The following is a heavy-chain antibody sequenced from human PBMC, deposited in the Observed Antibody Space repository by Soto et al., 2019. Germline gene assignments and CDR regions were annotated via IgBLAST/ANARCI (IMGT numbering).Heavy chain of an antibody. Sequence: PGGSLRLSCAASGFTFSSYGMHWVRQAPGKGLEWVAVISYDGSNKYYADSVKGRFTISRDNSKNTLYLQMNSLRAEDTAVYYCAKDRGTLGYSSSWYSLYYYYYCMDVRGQGTTVTGSS. CDR2: ISYDGSNK. CDR3: AKDRGTLGYSSSWYSLYYYYYCMDV. J-gene: IGHJ6*02. D-gene: IGHD6-13*01. CDR1: GFTFSSYG. V-gene: IGHV3-30*18.